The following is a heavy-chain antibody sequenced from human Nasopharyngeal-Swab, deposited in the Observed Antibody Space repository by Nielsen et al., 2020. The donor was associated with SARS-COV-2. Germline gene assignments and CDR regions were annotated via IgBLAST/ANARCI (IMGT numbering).Heavy chain of an antibody. CDR3: ARDVEEWLVVPSLSFDH. CDR2: ISIYNADR. Sequence: ASVKVSCKASGYTFTGFYVHWVRQAPGQGLEWMGWISIYNADRNYAEKFQGRVSMTTDTSTTTAFMELTSLRSDDTAVYYCARDVEEWLVVPSLSFDHWGQGTLVTVSS. J-gene: IGHJ4*02. CDR1: GYTFTGFY. V-gene: IGHV1-18*04. D-gene: IGHD5-18*01.